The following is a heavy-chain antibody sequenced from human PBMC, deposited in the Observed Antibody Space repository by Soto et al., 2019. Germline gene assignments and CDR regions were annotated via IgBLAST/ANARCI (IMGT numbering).Heavy chain of an antibody. Sequence: SQTLSVTGVISGSSVSSNIAGWNCIRQSPSRGLEWLGRTYYKSKWNNDYALSVKSRITINPDTSKNQFSLHLYSVTPEDTAVYYCTGITWFRGMDVWGQGTTVTVSS. V-gene: IGHV6-1*01. D-gene: IGHD3-10*01. CDR2: TYYKSKWNN. CDR3: TGITWFRGMDV. CDR1: GSSVSSNIAG. J-gene: IGHJ6*01.